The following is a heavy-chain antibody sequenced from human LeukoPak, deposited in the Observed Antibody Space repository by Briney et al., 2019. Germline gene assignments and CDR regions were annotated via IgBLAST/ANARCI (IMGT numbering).Heavy chain of an antibody. J-gene: IGHJ4*02. D-gene: IGHD2-15*01. CDR1: RVTFSNSY. CDR2: IKSKTEGRTT. V-gene: IGHV3-15*01. Sequence: PGESLTLSCAVSRVTFSNSYMSWVRQPPGKGLEWVGYIKSKTEGRTTDYAAPVTGRFTISRDDSKNTLYLQMNSLKTEDTAMYYCATETYPTPDSFDYWGQGTLVTVSS. CDR3: ATETYPTPDSFDY.